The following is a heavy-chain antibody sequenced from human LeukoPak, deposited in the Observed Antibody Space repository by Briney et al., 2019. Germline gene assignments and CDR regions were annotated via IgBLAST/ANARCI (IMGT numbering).Heavy chain of an antibody. D-gene: IGHD2-2*02. Sequence: GGSLRLSCAASGITVSSNYMNWVRQAPGKGLEWVSVIYSGGSTCYADSVKGRFTISRDNSKNTVYLQMNSLRAEDTAAYYCARDLAHTQSFDIWGRGTMVTVSS. J-gene: IGHJ3*02. CDR2: IYSGGST. CDR3: ARDLAHTQSFDI. V-gene: IGHV3-53*01. CDR1: GITVSSNY.